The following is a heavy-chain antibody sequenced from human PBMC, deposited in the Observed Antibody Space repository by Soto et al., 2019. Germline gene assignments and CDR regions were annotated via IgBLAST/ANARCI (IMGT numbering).Heavy chain of an antibody. J-gene: IGHJ4*02. CDR3: ARVSRYSSSWDPTRYFDY. CDR2: ISAYNGNT. D-gene: IGHD6-13*01. Sequence: ASVKVSCKASGYTFTSYGISWVRQAPGQGLEWMGWISAYNGNTNYAQELQGRVTMTTDTSTSTAYMELRSLRSDDTAVYYCARVSRYSSSWDPTRYFDYWGQGTLVTVSS. V-gene: IGHV1-18*01. CDR1: GYTFTSYG.